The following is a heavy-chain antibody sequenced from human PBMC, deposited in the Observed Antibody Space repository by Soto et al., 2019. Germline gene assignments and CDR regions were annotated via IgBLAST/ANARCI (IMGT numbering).Heavy chain of an antibody. V-gene: IGHV3-23*01. CDR1: GFSFDYFA. CDR3: AKSTGYSGYDHFDF. CDR2: ISGGGDIT. D-gene: IGHD5-12*01. J-gene: IGHJ4*02. Sequence: PGGSLRLSCAASGFSFDYFAMGWVRQAPGRWLEWVPSISGGGDITYDGDSFKGRFIISRDKSKNTLYLEMNNLRVDDTAEYYCAKSTGYSGYDHFDFWGQGXVVTVYS.